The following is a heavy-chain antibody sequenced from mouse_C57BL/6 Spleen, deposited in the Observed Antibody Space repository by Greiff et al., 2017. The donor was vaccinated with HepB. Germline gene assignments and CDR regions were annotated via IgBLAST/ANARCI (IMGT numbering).Heavy chain of an antibody. D-gene: IGHD1-1*01. J-gene: IGHJ2*01. Sequence: VQLQQSGAELARPGASVKMSCKASGYTFTSYTMHWVKQRPGQGLEWIGYINPSSGYTKYNQKFKDKATLTADKSSSTAYMQLSSLTSEDSAVYYCARWDYYGSSYHYWGQGTTLTVSS. V-gene: IGHV1-4*01. CDR1: GYTFTSYT. CDR3: ARWDYYGSSYHY. CDR2: INPSSGYT.